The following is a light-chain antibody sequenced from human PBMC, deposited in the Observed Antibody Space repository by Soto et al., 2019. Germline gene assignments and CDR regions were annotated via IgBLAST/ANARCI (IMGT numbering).Light chain of an antibody. V-gene: IGKV1-5*01. CDR1: QNISVW. CDR3: HQTYSPPLT. CDR2: GAT. Sequence: DIQMTQSPSTLSASVGDGVTITCRASQNISVWLAWYQQNPGKPPRVLIYGATNVQSGVPSRFSGSGSGTDFTLTISNLRPEDFATYYCHQTYSPPLTFGQGTRL. J-gene: IGKJ5*01.